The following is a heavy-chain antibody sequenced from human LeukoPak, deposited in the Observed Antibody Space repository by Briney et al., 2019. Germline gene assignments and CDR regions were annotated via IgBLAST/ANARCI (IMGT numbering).Heavy chain of an antibody. Sequence: ASVKVSCKASGYTFTSYAMHWVRQAPGQRLEWMGSINAGNGNTKYSQKFQGRVTITRDTSASTAYMELSSLRSEDTAVYYCARGPRGGGYSYGLGLFDYWGQGTLVTVSS. J-gene: IGHJ4*02. CDR3: ARGPRGGGYSYGLGLFDY. V-gene: IGHV1-3*01. CDR1: GYTFTSYA. CDR2: INAGNGNT. D-gene: IGHD5-18*01.